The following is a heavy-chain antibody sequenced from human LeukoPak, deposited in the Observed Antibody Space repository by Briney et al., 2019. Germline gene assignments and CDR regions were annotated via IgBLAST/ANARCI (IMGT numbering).Heavy chain of an antibody. Sequence: GGSLRLSCAASAFTFSSYAMNWVRRAPGTGLEWVAVISYDGSNKYYADSVQGRFTISRDNSKNTLYLQMNSLRPEDTAVYYCAKVRWGGVVTASAFDYWGQGTLVTVSS. J-gene: IGHJ4*02. CDR2: ISYDGSNK. CDR3: AKVRWGGVVTASAFDY. D-gene: IGHD2-21*02. V-gene: IGHV3-30*18. CDR1: AFTFSSYA.